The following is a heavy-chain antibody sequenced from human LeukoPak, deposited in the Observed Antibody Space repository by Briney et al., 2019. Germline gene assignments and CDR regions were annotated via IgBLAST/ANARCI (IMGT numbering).Heavy chain of an antibody. CDR2: ISYDGSNK. J-gene: IGHJ4*02. V-gene: IGHV3-30-3*01. CDR3: ATTIQQLVVGPFDY. Sequence: GGSLRLSCAASGFTFSSYAMHWVRQAPGKGLEWVAVISYDGSNKYYADSVKGRFTISRDNSKNTLYLQMNSLRAEDTAVYYCATTIQQLVVGPFDYWGQGTLVTVSS. CDR1: GFTFSSYA. D-gene: IGHD6-13*01.